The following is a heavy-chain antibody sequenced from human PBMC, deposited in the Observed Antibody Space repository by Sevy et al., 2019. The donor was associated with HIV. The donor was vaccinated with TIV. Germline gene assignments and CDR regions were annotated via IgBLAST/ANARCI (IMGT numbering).Heavy chain of an antibody. CDR1: GFTFSSYS. V-gene: IGHV3-21*01. CDR3: ARQYYYDTSGYYAGGMDV. J-gene: IGHJ6*02. D-gene: IGHD3-22*01. CDR2: ISSSSAYI. Sequence: GGSLRLSCVVSGFTFSSYSMTWVRQAPGKGLEWVSSISSSSAYIHYADSLKGRFTISRDNAKNSVYLQMNSLRAEDPAVYYCARQYYYDTSGYYAGGMDVWGQGTTVTVSS.